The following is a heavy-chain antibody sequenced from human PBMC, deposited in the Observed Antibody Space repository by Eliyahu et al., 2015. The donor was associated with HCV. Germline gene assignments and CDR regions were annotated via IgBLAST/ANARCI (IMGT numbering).Heavy chain of an antibody. Sequence: EVQLVESGGVLVQPGRSLRLSCTVSGFSFADYALSWVRQAPGKGLEWVGFVRGKTYSGMPEYAASVKGRFTISRDDSKSIAYLEMNSLQIEDTAVYYCGRGHWSGYRGVDFWGQGTLVTVSS. D-gene: IGHD3-3*01. V-gene: IGHV3-49*04. CDR3: GRGHWSGYRGVDF. J-gene: IGHJ4*02. CDR2: VRGKTYSGMP. CDR1: GFSFADYA.